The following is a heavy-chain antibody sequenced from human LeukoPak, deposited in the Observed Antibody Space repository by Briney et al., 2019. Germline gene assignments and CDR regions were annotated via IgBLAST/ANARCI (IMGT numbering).Heavy chain of an antibody. CDR1: GYSFTSYW. CDR3: ARHPNYYGSGTQPRYYYGMAV. Sequence: GESLKISCKGSGYSFTSYWIGWVRQMPGKGLEWMGIIYPGDSDTRYSPSFQGQVTISADKSISTAYLQWSSLKASDTAMYYCARHPNYYGSGTQPRYYYGMAVWGQGTTVTVSS. D-gene: IGHD3-10*01. J-gene: IGHJ6*02. CDR2: IYPGDSDT. V-gene: IGHV5-51*01.